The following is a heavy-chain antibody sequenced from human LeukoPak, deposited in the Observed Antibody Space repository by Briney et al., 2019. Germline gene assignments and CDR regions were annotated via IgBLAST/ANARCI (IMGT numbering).Heavy chain of an antibody. CDR2: INAGNGNT. J-gene: IGHJ4*02. V-gene: IGHV1-3*01. Sequence: VASVKVSCKASGYTCTSYDINWVRQATGQRLEWMGWINAGNGNTKYSQKFQGRVTITRDTSASTAYMELSSLRSEDTAVYYCARDINWGSWTIFDYWGQGTLVTVSS. CDR3: ARDINWGSWTIFDY. CDR1: GYTCTSYD. D-gene: IGHD6-13*01.